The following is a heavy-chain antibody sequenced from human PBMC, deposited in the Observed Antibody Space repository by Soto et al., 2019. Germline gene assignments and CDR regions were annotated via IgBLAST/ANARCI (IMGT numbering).Heavy chain of an antibody. Sequence: LVESGGGLVKPGGSIRLSSAASGFIFRNAWMSWVRQAPGKGLEWVGRNKSKSSGGTTDYAAPVEGRFTITRDDSKSILYLQMTSLTVEDTAVYFCTSEKGWRQSPLDSWGQGALVTVSS. CDR1: GFIFRNAW. CDR3: TSEKGWRQSPLDS. CDR2: NKSKSSGGTT. J-gene: IGHJ5*01. D-gene: IGHD4-4*01. V-gene: IGHV3-15*01.